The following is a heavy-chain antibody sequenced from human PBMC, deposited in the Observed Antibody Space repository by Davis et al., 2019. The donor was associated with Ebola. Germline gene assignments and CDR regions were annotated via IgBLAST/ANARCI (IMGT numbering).Heavy chain of an antibody. CDR3: ARDKIVVVVAATLSDYYYYGMDV. V-gene: IGHV1-46*01. CDR2: INPSGGST. J-gene: IGHJ6*04. D-gene: IGHD2-15*01. CDR1: GYTFTSYY. Sequence: AASVKVSCKASGYTFTSYYMHWVRQAPGQGLEWMGIINPSGGSTSYAQKFQGRVTMTRDTSTSTVYMELSSLRSEDTAVYYCARDKIVVVVAATLSDYYYYGMDVWGKGTTVTVSS.